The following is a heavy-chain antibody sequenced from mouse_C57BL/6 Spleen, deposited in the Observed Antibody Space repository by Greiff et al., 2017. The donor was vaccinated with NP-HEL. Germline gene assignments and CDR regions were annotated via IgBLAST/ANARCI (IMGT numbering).Heavy chain of an antibody. CDR3: ARVGSTPYWYFDV. CDR2: IDPEDGET. CDR1: GFNIKDYY. J-gene: IGHJ1*03. Sequence: EVKVEESGAELVKPGASVKLSCTASGFNIKDYYMHWVKQRTEQGLEWIGRIDPEDGETKYAPKFQGKATITADTSSNTAYLQLSSLTSEDTAVYYCARVGSTPYWYFDVWGTGTTVTVSS. D-gene: IGHD1-1*01. V-gene: IGHV14-2*01.